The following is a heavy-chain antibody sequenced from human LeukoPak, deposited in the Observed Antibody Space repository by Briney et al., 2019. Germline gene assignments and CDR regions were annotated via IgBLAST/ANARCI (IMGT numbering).Heavy chain of an antibody. CDR2: ISLSSSTI. CDR3: ARDNPSSLVRGVIPS. V-gene: IGHV3-48*02. D-gene: IGHD3-10*01. J-gene: IGHJ5*02. Sequence: HPGGSLRLSCVASGFTFSDYAMNWVRQAPGKGLEWVSYISLSSSTIYYAASVKGRFTVSRDNAKNSLYLQMNSLRDEDTAVYYCARDNPSSLVRGVIPSWGQGILVTVSS. CDR1: GFTFSDYA.